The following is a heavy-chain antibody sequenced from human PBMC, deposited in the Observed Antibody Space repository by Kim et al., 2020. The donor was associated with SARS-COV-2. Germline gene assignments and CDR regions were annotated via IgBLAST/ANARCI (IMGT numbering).Heavy chain of an antibody. J-gene: IGHJ5*02. D-gene: IGHD3-10*01. Sequence: GGSLRLSCAASGFTFSDYYMSWIRQAPGKGLEWVSYISSSGTTIYYADSVKGRFTISRDNAKNSLYLQMNSLRAEDTAVYYCARDMGSRSYYGVLGWFDPWGQGTLVTVSS. CDR3: ARDMGSRSYYGVLGWFDP. CDR1: GFTFSDYY. V-gene: IGHV3-11*04. CDR2: ISSSGTTI.